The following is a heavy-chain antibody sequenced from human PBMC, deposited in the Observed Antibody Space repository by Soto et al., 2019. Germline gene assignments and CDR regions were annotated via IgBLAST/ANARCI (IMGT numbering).Heavy chain of an antibody. D-gene: IGHD1-26*01. CDR1: GFTFSGSA. J-gene: IGHJ3*02. Sequence: GGSLRLSCAASGFTFSGSAMHWVRQASGKGLEWVGGIRSKANSYATAYAASVKGRFTISRDDSKNTAYLQMNSLKTEDSAVYYCTRPSGSYESFDIWGQGTMVTVSS. CDR3: TRPSGSYESFDI. CDR2: IRSKANSYAT. V-gene: IGHV3-73*01.